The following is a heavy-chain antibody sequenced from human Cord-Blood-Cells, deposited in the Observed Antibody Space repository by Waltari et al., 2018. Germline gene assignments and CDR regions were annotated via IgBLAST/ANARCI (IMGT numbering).Heavy chain of an antibody. Sequence: QVQLQESGPGLVKPSETLSLTCTVSGGSISSYYWSWIRQPPGKGLEWIGYIYYSGGTNYNPSLKSRVTISVDTSKNQFSLKLSSVTAADTAVYYCARLDYDILTGYFPTWGQGTLVTVSS. J-gene: IGHJ5*02. CDR2: IYYSGGT. CDR1: GGSISSYY. V-gene: IGHV4-59*01. D-gene: IGHD3-9*01. CDR3: ARLDYDILTGYFPT.